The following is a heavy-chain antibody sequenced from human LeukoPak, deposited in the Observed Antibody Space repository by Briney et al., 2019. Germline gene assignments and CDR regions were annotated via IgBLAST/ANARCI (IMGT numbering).Heavy chain of an antibody. J-gene: IGHJ4*02. V-gene: IGHV1-18*01. Sequence: ASVKVSCKASGYTFTGYGISWVRQAPGQGLEWMGWISAYNGNTNYAQKLQGRVTMTTDTSTSTAYMELRSLRSDDTAVYYCARDRTVRGVIIYGYWGQGTLVTVSS. CDR2: ISAYNGNT. CDR3: ARDRTVRGVIIYGY. D-gene: IGHD3-10*01. CDR1: GYTFTGYG.